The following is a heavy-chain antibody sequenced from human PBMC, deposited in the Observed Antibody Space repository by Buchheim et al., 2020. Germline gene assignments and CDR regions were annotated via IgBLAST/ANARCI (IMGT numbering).Heavy chain of an antibody. CDR3: AREGGGSSWYLGYYYYYMGV. D-gene: IGHD6-13*01. CDR2: IKQDGSEK. J-gene: IGHJ6*03. Sequence: EVQLVESGGGLVQPGGSLRLSCAASGFTFSSYWMSWVRQAPGKGLEWVANIKQDGSEKYYVDSVKGRFTISRDNAKNSLYLQMNSLRAEDTAVYYCAREGGGSSWYLGYYYYYMGVWGKGTT. CDR1: GFTFSSYW. V-gene: IGHV3-7*01.